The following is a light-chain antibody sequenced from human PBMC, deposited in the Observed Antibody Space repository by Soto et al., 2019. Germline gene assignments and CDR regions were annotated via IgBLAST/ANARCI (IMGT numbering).Light chain of an antibody. CDR2: DVS. Sequence: QSVLTQPASVSGSPGQSITISCTGTSSDVGGYNYVSWYQQHPGKAPKLMIYDVSNRPSGVSNRFSGSKSGNTASLTISGLQAEDEADYYCSSYTTNVTYVFGTRTKVTVL. CDR3: SSYTTNVTYV. CDR1: SSDVGGYNY. V-gene: IGLV2-14*01. J-gene: IGLJ1*01.